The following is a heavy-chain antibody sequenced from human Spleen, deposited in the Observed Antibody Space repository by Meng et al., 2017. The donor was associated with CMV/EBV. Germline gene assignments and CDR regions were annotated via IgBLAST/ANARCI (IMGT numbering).Heavy chain of an antibody. Sequence: QVPRGGSGRVKLSASLSLPFTFYGCAFSGYYLSWIRLPPGKGLGLIGEINNSVSTNYNPSLKRRVTITVDTSKNQFSLKLNSVTAADTAVYVCDRGPTARRKAWFDPWGQGTLVTVSS. V-gene: IGHV4-34*01. CDR1: GCAFSGYY. J-gene: IGHJ5*02. CDR2: INNSVST. CDR3: DRGPTARRKAWFDP. D-gene: IGHD6-25*01.